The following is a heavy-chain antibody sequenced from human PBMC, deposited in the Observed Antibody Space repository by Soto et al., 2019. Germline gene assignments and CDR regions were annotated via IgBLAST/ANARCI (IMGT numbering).Heavy chain of an antibody. CDR3: AGRYLKYCSSTSCYWPPFDY. CDR1: SGSISSSSYY. CDR2: IYYSGST. Sequence: SETLSLTCTVSSGSISSSSYYWGWIRQPPGKGLEWIGRIYYSGSTYYNPSLKSRVTISVDTSKNQFSLKLSSVTAADTAGYYCAGRYLKYCSSTSCYWPPFDYWGQGALVTVSS. D-gene: IGHD2-2*01. V-gene: IGHV4-39*01. J-gene: IGHJ4*01.